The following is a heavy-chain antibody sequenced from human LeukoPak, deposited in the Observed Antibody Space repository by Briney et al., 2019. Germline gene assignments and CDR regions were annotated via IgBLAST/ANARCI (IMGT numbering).Heavy chain of an antibody. J-gene: IGHJ4*02. D-gene: IGHD3-22*01. CDR3: ARGEGYYYDSSGLYYFDY. CDR1: GYTFTGYY. CDR2: IIPIFGTA. Sequence: SVKVSCKASGYTFTGYYMHWVRQAPGQGLEWMGGIIPIFGTANYAQKFQGRVTITADESTSTAYMELSSLRSEDTAVYYCARGEGYYYDSSGLYYFDYWGQGTLVTVSS. V-gene: IGHV1-69*13.